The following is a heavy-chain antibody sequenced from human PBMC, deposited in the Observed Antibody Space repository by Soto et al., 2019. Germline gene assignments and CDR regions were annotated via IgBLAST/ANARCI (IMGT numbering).Heavy chain of an antibody. Sequence: PWGSLRLSCAASGFTFSSYGMHWVRQVPGKGLEWVAVIWSGGSTKYYAGSVKGRFTISKDNSMNTLYLQMNGLRAEDTAVYYCARADLGGTFATLDYWGQGTLVTVSS. V-gene: IGHV3-33*01. D-gene: IGHD1-26*01. CDR3: ARADLGGTFATLDY. CDR1: GFTFSSYG. CDR2: IWSGGSTK. J-gene: IGHJ4*02.